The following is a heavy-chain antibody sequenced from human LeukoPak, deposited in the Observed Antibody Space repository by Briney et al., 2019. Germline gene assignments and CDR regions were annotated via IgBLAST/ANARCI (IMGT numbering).Heavy chain of an antibody. D-gene: IGHD1-14*01. CDR2: INSDGSNT. Sequence: GGSLRLSCAASGFTFSSYWMHWVRDAPGKGLVWVSRINSDGSNTSYADSVKGRFMISRDNAKNTLYLQMNSLRAEDTAVYYCARVVTTSEDWGQGTLVTVSS. CDR3: ARVVTTSED. V-gene: IGHV3-74*01. J-gene: IGHJ4*02. CDR1: GFTFSSYW.